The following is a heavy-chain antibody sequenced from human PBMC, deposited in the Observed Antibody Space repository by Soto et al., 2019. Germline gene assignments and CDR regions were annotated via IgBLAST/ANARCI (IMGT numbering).Heavy chain of an antibody. D-gene: IGHD4-17*01. V-gene: IGHV1-18*01. CDR3: AKFTVTTLAAAYYYYGMDV. CDR1: GYTFTSYG. CDR2: ISAYNGNT. J-gene: IGHJ6*02. Sequence: QVQLVQSGAEVKKPGASVKVSCKASGYTFTSYGISWVRQAPGQGLEWMGWISAYNGNTNYAQKLQGRVTMTTDTSTSTAYMELRSLRSDDTAVYYCAKFTVTTLAAAYYYYGMDVWGQGTTVTVSS.